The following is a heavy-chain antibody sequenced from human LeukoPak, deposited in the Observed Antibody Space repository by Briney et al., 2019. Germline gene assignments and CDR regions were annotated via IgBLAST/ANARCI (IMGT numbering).Heavy chain of an antibody. CDR3: ARIPAKKSGISSGYNSHLDY. Sequence: ASVKVSCKASGYTFTIYDINWVRQATGQGLEWMGWMNPNSGNTGYAQNFQGRVTMTRNTSISTAYMELSSLRSEDTAVYYCARIPAKKSGISSGYNSHLDYWGQGTLVTVSS. V-gene: IGHV1-8*01. CDR1: GYTFTIYD. D-gene: IGHD3-22*01. CDR2: MNPNSGNT. J-gene: IGHJ4*02.